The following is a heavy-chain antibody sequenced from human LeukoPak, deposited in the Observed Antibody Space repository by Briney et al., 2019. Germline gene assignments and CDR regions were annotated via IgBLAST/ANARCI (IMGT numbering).Heavy chain of an antibody. CDR1: GYTFTSYG. J-gene: IGHJ4*02. CDR3: ARSPYYDFWSGYSLFDY. Sequence: ASVKVSCKASGYTFTSYGISWVRQAPGQGLEWMGWISAYNGNTNYAQKFQGRVTITADESTSTACMELSSLRSEDTAVYYCARSPYYDFWSGYSLFDYWGQGTLVTVSS. V-gene: IGHV1-18*01. CDR2: ISAYNGNT. D-gene: IGHD3-3*01.